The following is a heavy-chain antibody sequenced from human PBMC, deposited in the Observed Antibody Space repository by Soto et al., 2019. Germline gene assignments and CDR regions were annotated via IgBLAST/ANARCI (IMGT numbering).Heavy chain of an antibody. D-gene: IGHD3-16*01. CDR2: ITSSSNTI. Sequence: EVQLVESGGGLVQPGGSLRLSCAASGFTFSSYSMNWVRQAPGKGLEWVSHITSSSNTIYYADSVKGRFTISRDNAKNSLYLHMNSLKAEDTAVYYCARGDYLGQPGGYWGQGTLVIVSS. J-gene: IGHJ4*02. V-gene: IGHV3-48*01. CDR3: ARGDYLGQPGGY. CDR1: GFTFSSYS.